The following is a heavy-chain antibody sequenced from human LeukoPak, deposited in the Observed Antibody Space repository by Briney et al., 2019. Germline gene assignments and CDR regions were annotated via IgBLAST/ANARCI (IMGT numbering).Heavy chain of an antibody. V-gene: IGHV4-59*08. J-gene: IGHJ4*02. D-gene: IGHD3-22*01. CDR2: TYYSGST. CDR1: GGSISSYY. Sequence: SETLFLTCTVSGGSISSYYWSWIRQPPGKGLEWIGYTYYSGSTNYNPSLKSRVTISVDTSKNQFSLKLSSVTAADTAVYYCARGWDSSGYYLDYWGQGTLVTVSS. CDR3: ARGWDSSGYYLDY.